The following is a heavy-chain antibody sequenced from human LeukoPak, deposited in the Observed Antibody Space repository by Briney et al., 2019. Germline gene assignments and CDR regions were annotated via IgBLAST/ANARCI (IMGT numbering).Heavy chain of an antibody. D-gene: IGHD1-26*01. CDR2: IKEDGSEK. CDR1: GFTFSRYW. Sequence: GALRLSCVASGFTFSRYWMSWVRQAPGKGLEWVANIKEDGSEKYYVDSVKGRFTISRDNAKNTLYLQMNSLRADDTAVYYCAKGLMGATPYYFDYWGQGTLVTVSS. CDR3: AKGLMGATPYYFDY. V-gene: IGHV3-7*01. J-gene: IGHJ4*02.